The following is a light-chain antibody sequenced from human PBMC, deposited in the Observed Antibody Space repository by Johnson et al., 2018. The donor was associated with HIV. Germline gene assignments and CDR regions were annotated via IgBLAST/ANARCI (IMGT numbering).Light chain of an antibody. Sequence: QSVLTQPPSVSAAPGQKVTISCSGSSSNIGNNYVSWYQQLPGTAPKLLIYENNKRPSGIPDRFSGSKSGTSATLGITGLQSGDEADYYCGTWHSSLSSGFDVFGAGTKVTVL. J-gene: IGLJ1*01. CDR2: ENN. CDR1: SSNIGNNY. CDR3: GTWHSSLSSGFDV. V-gene: IGLV1-51*02.